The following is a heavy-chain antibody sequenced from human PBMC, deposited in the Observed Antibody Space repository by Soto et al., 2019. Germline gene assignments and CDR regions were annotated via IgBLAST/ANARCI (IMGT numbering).Heavy chain of an antibody. V-gene: IGHV1-2*02. Sequence: QVQLVQSGAEMKKPGASVKVSCKASGYPFTGYHLHWVRQAPGQGLEWMGWINPHTGDTGSAEKFQGRVTMTRDTSISPAYMEVSRLRSDDTAVYYCARGHQLRPGTNWFDSWGQGTLVTVSS. CDR1: GYPFTGYH. CDR2: INPHTGDT. D-gene: IGHD1-7*01. CDR3: ARGHQLRPGTNWFDS. J-gene: IGHJ5*01.